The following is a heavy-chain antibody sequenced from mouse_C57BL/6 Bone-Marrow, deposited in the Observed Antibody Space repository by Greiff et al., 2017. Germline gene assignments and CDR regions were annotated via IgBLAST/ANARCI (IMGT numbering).Heavy chain of an antibody. CDR1: GFTFSSYT. V-gene: IGHV5-9*01. J-gene: IGHJ1*03. Sequence: EVMLVESGGGLVKPGGSLKLSCAASGFTFSSYTMSWVRQTPEKRLEWVATISGGGGNTYYPDSVKGRFTISRDTAKNTLYLQMSSLRSEDTALYYCASMYYYGSGYFDVWGTGTTVTVSS. D-gene: IGHD1-1*01. CDR3: ASMYYYGSGYFDV. CDR2: ISGGGGNT.